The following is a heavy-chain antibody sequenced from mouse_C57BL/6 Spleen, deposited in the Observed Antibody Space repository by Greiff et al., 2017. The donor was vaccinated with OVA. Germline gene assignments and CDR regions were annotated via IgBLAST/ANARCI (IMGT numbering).Heavy chain of an antibody. J-gene: IGHJ3*01. CDR1: GYAFSSSW. D-gene: IGHD1-1*01. CDR2: IYPGDGDT. Sequence: VQLQQSGPELVKPGASVKISCKASGYAFSSSWMNWVKQRPGKGLEWIGRIYPGDGDTNYNGKFKGKATLTADKSSSTAYMQLSSLTSEDSAVYFCARSGIYYSHWGQGTLVTVSA. CDR3: ARSGIYYSH. V-gene: IGHV1-82*01.